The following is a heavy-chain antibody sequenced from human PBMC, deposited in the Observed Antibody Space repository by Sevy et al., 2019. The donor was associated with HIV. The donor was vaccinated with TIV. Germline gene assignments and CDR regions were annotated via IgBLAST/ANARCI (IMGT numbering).Heavy chain of an antibody. CDR2: IYYGGDT. D-gene: IGHD1-1*01. V-gene: IGHV4-39*01. CDR1: DDSISSGSYY. Sequence: SETLSLTCTVSDDSISSGSYYWGWIRQPPGKGLEWIGNIYYGGDTYYNPSLKSRVTISVDTSKNQFSLKMRSVTAADTAVYYCARLGRNEGYFDYWGQGTLVTVSS. CDR3: ARLGRNEGYFDY. J-gene: IGHJ4*02.